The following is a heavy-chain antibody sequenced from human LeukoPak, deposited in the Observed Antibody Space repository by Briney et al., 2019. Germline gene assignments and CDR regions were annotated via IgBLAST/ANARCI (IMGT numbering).Heavy chain of an antibody. Sequence: GASVKVSCKASGYTLTSYYMHWVRQAPGQGLEWMGRIIPILGTANYAQKFQGRVTITADKSTSTAYMELSSLRSEDTAVYYCARDRTILYYDSSGPTDYWGQGTLVTVSS. D-gene: IGHD3-22*01. CDR3: ARDRTILYYDSSGPTDY. J-gene: IGHJ4*02. CDR1: GYTLTSYY. V-gene: IGHV1-69*08. CDR2: IIPILGTA.